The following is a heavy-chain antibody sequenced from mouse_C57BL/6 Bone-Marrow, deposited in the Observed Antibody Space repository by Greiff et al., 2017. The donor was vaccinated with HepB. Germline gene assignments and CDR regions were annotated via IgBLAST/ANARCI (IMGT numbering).Heavy chain of an antibody. V-gene: IGHV1-81*01. CDR3: ARDLLLRLRTGYFDV. CDR2: IYPRSGNT. J-gene: IGHJ1*03. Sequence: VQLVESGAELARPGASVKLSCKASGYTFTSYGISWVKQRPGQGLEWIGEIYPRSGNTYYNEKFKGKATLTADKSSSTAYMELRSLTSEDSAVYFCARDLLLRLRTGYFDVGGTGTTVTVSS. CDR1: GYTFTSYG. D-gene: IGHD1-1*01.